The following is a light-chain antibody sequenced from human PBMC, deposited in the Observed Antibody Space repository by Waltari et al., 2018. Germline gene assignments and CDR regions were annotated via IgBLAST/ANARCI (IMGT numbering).Light chain of an antibody. CDR3: QSYDSSLGGV. Sequence: VLRQPPSGSGAPGQRLPISPTASSSHISAVSAVPWYQQLQGPAPRLLLYGNNNRPSGVPDRFSGSKSATSASLAITGLQAEDEADYYCQSYDSSLGGVFGGGTKVTVL. CDR1: SSHISAVSA. CDR2: GNN. V-gene: IGLV1-40*01. J-gene: IGLJ3*02.